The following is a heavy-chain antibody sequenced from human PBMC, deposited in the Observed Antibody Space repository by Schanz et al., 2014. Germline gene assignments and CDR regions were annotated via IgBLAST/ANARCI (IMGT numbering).Heavy chain of an antibody. V-gene: IGHV3-7*01. D-gene: IGHD3-10*01. CDR2: IKQDGSEK. J-gene: IGHJ4*02. CDR3: ARANYRRKINFDY. Sequence: VQLVESGGGVVQPGRSLRLSCAASGFTFSSYAMHWVRQAPGKGLEWVANIKQDGSEKYYVDAVKGRFTISRDNAKNSLYLQMNSLRAEDTAVYYCARANYRRKINFDYWGRGTLVTVSS. CDR1: GFTFSSYA.